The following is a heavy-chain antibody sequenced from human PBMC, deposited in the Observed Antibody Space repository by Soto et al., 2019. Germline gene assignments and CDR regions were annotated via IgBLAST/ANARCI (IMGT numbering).Heavy chain of an antibody. CDR3: ARESSGITLYGMDV. CDR1: GYTFTGQY. V-gene: IGHV1-2*02. J-gene: IGHJ6*02. Sequence: GGPVKVSCKASGYTFTGQYMHWVRQAPGQGLEWMGWINPNSGDTNYAQKFQGRVTMTRDTSIGTAYMELSSLRSNDTAIYYCARESSGITLYGMDVWGQGTTVTVSS. D-gene: IGHD1-7*01. CDR2: INPNSGDT.